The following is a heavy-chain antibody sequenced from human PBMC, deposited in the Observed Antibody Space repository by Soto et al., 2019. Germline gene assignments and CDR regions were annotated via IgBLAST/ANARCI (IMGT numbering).Heavy chain of an antibody. V-gene: IGHV4-39*01. D-gene: IGHD6-19*01. CDR1: GGSISSSSYY. CDR3: ARNSEYSSGWYFDY. CDR2: IYYSGST. J-gene: IGHJ4*02. Sequence: QLQLQESGPGLVKPSETLSLTCTVSGGSISSSSYYWGWIRQPPGKGLERIGSIYYSGSTYYNPSLKSRVTISVDTSKNQFSLKLSSVTAADTAVYYCARNSEYSSGWYFDYWGQGTLVTVSS.